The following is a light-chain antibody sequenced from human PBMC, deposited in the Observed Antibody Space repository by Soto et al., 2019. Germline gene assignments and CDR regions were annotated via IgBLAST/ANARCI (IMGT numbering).Light chain of an antibody. CDR1: QSISSW. CDR3: QQYNSYST. J-gene: IGKJ2*01. Sequence: DIQMTQSPSTLSASVGDRVTITCRASQSISSWLAWYQQKPGKAPKLLIYDASRLESGAPSRFSGSGSGTEFTLTISSLLPDDFATYYCQQYNSYSTFGQGTKLEIK. V-gene: IGKV1-5*01. CDR2: DAS.